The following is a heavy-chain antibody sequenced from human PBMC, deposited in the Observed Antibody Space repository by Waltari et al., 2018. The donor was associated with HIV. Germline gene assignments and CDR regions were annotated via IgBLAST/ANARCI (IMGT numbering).Heavy chain of an antibody. CDR1: GFTFIKAW. D-gene: IGHD2-21*01. CDR2: IKSKNDGGTI. CDR3: VTDAVAVPLDTAY. Sequence: EVHLVEYGGGLVKPGGYLRVPCTVCGFTFIKAWMSWVRQAAGKGLEWLGRIKSKNDGGTIDYAAPVKDRFTILRDDSKHTLYLEMSSLKIEDTGIYYCVTDAVAVPLDTAYWGQGTLVTVSS. J-gene: IGHJ4*02. V-gene: IGHV3-15*01.